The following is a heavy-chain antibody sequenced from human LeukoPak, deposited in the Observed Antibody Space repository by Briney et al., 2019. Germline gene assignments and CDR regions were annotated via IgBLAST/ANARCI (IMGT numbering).Heavy chain of an antibody. V-gene: IGHV4-59*01. Sequence: SETLSLTCAVYGGSFSGYYWSWIRQPPGKGLEWIGYIYHSGSTNYNPSLKSRVTISVDTSKNQFSLKLSSVTAADTAVYYCARDPDGLANFDYWGQGTLVTVSS. CDR2: IYHSGST. J-gene: IGHJ4*02. CDR1: GGSFSGYY. D-gene: IGHD3/OR15-3a*01. CDR3: ARDPDGLANFDY.